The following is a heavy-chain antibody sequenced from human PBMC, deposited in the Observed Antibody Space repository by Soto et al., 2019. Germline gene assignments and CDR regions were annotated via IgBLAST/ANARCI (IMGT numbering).Heavy chain of an antibody. CDR2: IYPGDSDT. CDR1: GYSFNSNW. D-gene: IGHD6-19*01. Sequence: GESLKISCKGSGYSFNSNWIVWVRQMPGKGLERMGIIYPGDSDTRYSPSFQGQVTISADKSITTAYLQWSSLRASDSAMYYCARLFDTSGWYDYWGQGTLVTVSS. J-gene: IGHJ4*02. V-gene: IGHV5-51*01. CDR3: ARLFDTSGWYDY.